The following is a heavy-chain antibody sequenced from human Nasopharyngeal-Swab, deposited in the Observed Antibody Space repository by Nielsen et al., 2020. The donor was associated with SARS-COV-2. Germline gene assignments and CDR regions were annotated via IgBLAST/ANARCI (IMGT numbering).Heavy chain of an antibody. CDR2: IYHSGST. V-gene: IGHV4-4*02. Sequence: VRQALGKGLEWIGEIYHSGSTNYNPSLKSRVTISVDNSKNQFSLSLSSVTAADTAVYYCASLLTYYDFWSGYLNYYYMDVWGKGTTVTVSS. J-gene: IGHJ6*03. CDR3: ASLLTYYDFWSGYLNYYYMDV. D-gene: IGHD3-3*01.